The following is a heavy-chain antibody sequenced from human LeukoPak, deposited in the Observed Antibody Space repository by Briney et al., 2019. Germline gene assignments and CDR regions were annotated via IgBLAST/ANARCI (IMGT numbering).Heavy chain of an antibody. CDR1: GYTLTELS. Sequence: ASVKVSCKVSGYTLTELSMHWVRQAPGKGLEWMGGFDPEDGETIYAQKFQGRVTMTEDTSTDTAYMELSSLRSEDTAVYYCATAPRLVTAGDWFDPWGQGTLVTVSS. V-gene: IGHV1-24*01. J-gene: IGHJ5*02. CDR3: ATAPRLVTAGDWFDP. D-gene: IGHD1-14*01. CDR2: FDPEDGET.